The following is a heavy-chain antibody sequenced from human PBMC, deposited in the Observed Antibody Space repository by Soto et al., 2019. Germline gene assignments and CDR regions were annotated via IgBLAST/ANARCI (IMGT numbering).Heavy chain of an antibody. V-gene: IGHV3-30*18. D-gene: IGHD3-22*01. CDR2: ISYTGANT. CDR1: GFTFGRYA. J-gene: IGHJ4*02. CDR3: AKHMNDSGYFYVEGADH. Sequence: GGSLRLSCVASGFTFGRYAMHWVRQFPGRGLEWVAVISYTGANTYYVGSVRGRFTISRDNSKNTLYLQMNSLRAEDTAMYYCAKHMNDSGYFYVEGADHWGQGTLVTVSS.